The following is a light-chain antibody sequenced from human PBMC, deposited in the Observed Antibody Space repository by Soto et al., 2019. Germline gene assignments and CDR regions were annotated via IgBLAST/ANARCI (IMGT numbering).Light chain of an antibody. CDR3: QQSYSSPPT. J-gene: IGKJ1*01. V-gene: IGKV1-39*01. Sequence: DIQMTQSPSSLSASVGDRVTITFQASQDISNYLNWYQQKPGKAPKLLIFAASSLQSGVPSRFSGSRSGPDFTLTISSLQPEDFATYYCQQSYSSPPTFGQGTKVHIK. CDR2: AAS. CDR1: QDISNY.